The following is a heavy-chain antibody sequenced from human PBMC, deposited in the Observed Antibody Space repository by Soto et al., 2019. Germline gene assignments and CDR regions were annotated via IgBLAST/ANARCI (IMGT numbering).Heavy chain of an antibody. CDR1: GASIKSYY. CDR2: IFYSGNI. CDR3: ASVCGAPQDAFDI. Sequence: QVHLQESGAGLVKPSETLSLTCGVSGASIKSYYWTWIRQPPGRGLEWIGYIFYSGNIEYNPSLRSRVTITLDTSGNQFSLKLTSLTTADTAVYYSASVCGAPQDAFDIWGQGTTITVSS. J-gene: IGHJ3*02. D-gene: IGHD3-16*01. V-gene: IGHV4-59*01.